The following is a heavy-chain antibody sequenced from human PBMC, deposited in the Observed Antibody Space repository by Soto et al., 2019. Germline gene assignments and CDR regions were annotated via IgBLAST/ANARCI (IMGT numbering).Heavy chain of an antibody. CDR3: ARSDILTGRGWGLFDP. Sequence: QVQLVQSGAEVKKPGSSVKVSCKASGGTFSSYAISWVRQAPGQGLEWKGGIIPIFGTANYAQKFQGRVTITADESTSTAYMELSSLRSEDTAVYYCARSDILTGRGWGLFDPWGQGTLVTVSS. CDR1: GGTFSSYA. D-gene: IGHD3-9*01. J-gene: IGHJ5*02. CDR2: IIPIFGTA. V-gene: IGHV1-69*01.